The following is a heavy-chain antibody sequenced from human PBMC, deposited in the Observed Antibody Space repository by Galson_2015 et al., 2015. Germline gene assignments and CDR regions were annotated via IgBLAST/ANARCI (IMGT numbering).Heavy chain of an antibody. CDR2: T. D-gene: IGHD2-15*01. CDR3: ARAEGLCGGGSCYSGLYYFDF. V-gene: IGHV4-30-2*05. Sequence: TYYNPSLKSRVTISVDTSKNQFSLKLSSVTAADTAVYYGARAEGLCGGGSCYSGLYYFDFWGQGTLVTVSA. J-gene: IGHJ4*02.